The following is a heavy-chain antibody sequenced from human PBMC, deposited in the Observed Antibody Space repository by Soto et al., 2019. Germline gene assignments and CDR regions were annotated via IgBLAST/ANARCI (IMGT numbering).Heavy chain of an antibody. J-gene: IGHJ4*02. CDR1: GFPFSSYS. D-gene: IGHD3-9*01. CDR2: IFATSTTI. CDR3: ARDKDWAFDY. V-gene: IGHV3-48*04. Sequence: GGSLRLSCVASGFPFSSYSLVWVRQAPGKGLEWVSYIFATSTTIYYADSVKGRFTVSRDNAQNSLFLLMNSLRAEDTAVYYCARDKDWAFDYWGQGTLVTVSS.